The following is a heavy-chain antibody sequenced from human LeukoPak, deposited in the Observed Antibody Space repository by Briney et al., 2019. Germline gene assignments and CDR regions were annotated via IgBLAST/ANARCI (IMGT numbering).Heavy chain of an antibody. J-gene: IGHJ4*02. CDR1: GGSISSYY. CDR2: IYYRGST. CDR3: ARRGDGYNRFDY. D-gene: IGHD5-24*01. V-gene: IGHV4-59*08. Sequence: SETLSLTCTVSGGSISSYYWSWIRQPPGKGLEWIGYIYYRGSTNYNPSLKSRVTISVDTSKNQFSLNLSSVTAADTAVYYCARRGDGYNRFDYWGRGTLVTVSS.